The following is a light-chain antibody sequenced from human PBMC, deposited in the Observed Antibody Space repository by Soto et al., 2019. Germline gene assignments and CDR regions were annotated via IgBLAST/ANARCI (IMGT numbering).Light chain of an antibody. V-gene: IGLV2-14*01. CDR3: SSYTSSSTPSVV. CDR1: SSDVGGYNY. CDR2: DVS. J-gene: IGLJ2*01. Sequence: QSALTQPASVSGSPGQSITISCTGTSSDVGGYNYVSWYQQHPGKAPKLMIYDVSNRPSGVSNRFSGSKSGNTASLTISGLQAEVEADYYCSSYTSSSTPSVVFGGGTKVTVL.